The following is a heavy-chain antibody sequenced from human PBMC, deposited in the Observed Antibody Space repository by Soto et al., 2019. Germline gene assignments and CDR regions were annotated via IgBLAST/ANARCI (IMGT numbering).Heavy chain of an antibody. CDR2: ISYDGSDK. Sequence: QVQLVESGGGVVQPGRSLRLSCAASGFTFSSYGMHWVRQAPGKGLEWVAVISYDGSDKYYADSVKGRFTISRDNSKNTRYLQMNSLRAEDTAVYYCAKDVATVMYYFDYWGQGTLVTVSS. D-gene: IGHD4-17*01. CDR3: AKDVATVMYYFDY. CDR1: GFTFSSYG. V-gene: IGHV3-30*18. J-gene: IGHJ4*02.